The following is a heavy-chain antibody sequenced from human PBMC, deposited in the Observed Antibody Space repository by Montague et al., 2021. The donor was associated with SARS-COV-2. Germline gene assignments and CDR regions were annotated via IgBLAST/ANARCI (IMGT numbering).Heavy chain of an antibody. J-gene: IGHJ6*02. CDR2: IGSAGDT. D-gene: IGHD3-9*01. V-gene: IGHV3-13*01. Sequence: SLRLSCAASGFTFSSYDMHWVRQTTGKGLEWVSAIGSAGDTYYPGSVKGRFTISRENAKNSLYLQMNSLRAGDTAVYYCARGLRYFGWSPYGMDVWGQGTTVTVSS. CDR1: GFTFSSYD. CDR3: ARGLRYFGWSPYGMDV.